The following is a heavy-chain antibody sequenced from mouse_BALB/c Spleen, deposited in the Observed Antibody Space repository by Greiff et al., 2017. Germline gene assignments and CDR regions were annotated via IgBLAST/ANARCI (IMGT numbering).Heavy chain of an antibody. Sequence: EVKLMESGGGLVQPGGSLRLSCATSGFTFTDYYMSWVRQPPGKALEWLGFIRNKANGYTTEYSASVKGRFTISRDNSQSILYLQMNTLRAEDSATYYCARDGGKGFDYWGQGTTLTVSS. J-gene: IGHJ2*01. CDR2: IRNKANGYTT. CDR1: GFTFTDYY. CDR3: ARDGGKGFDY. V-gene: IGHV7-3*02.